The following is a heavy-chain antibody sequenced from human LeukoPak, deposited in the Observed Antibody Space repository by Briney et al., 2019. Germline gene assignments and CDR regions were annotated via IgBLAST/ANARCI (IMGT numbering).Heavy chain of an antibody. CDR1: GFTFSPYS. J-gene: IGHJ5*02. CDR2: ISGNGANT. V-gene: IGHV3-23*01. D-gene: IGHD3-22*01. Sequence: GGSLRLSCAAASGFTFSPYSMTWVGQGPGKGLEWVSTISGNGANTYYGDSVKGRFTISRDNSKNTLYLQMNSLRVDDTAVYYCAKGGVVNWFDPWGQGTLVTVSS. CDR3: AKGGVVNWFDP.